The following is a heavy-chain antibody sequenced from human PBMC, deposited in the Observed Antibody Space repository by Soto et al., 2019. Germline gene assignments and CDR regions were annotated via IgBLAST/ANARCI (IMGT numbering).Heavy chain of an antibody. CDR2: ISSSSSYI. J-gene: IGHJ6*02. D-gene: IGHD2-2*01. V-gene: IGHV3-21*01. Sequence: GGSLRLSCAASGFTFSSYSMNWVRQAPGKGLEWVSSISSSSSYIYYADSVKGRFTISRDNAKNSLYLQMNSLRAEDTAVYYCARDRSRGCSSTICSPYYYGMDVWGQGTTVTVSS. CDR1: GFTFSSYS. CDR3: ARDRSRGCSSTICSPYYYGMDV.